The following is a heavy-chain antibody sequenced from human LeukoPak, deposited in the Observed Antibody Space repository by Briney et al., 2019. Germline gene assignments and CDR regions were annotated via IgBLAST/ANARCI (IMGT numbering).Heavy chain of an antibody. CDR3: ARQTGSGLFILP. D-gene: IGHD3/OR15-3a*01. V-gene: IGHV4-39*01. Sequence: SETLSLTCTVSGVSISSSYSYWGWIRQPPVMGLEWIGSIYYTGNTYYNASLKSQVSTSIDTSKNQFSLKLTSVTAADTAVYYCARQTGSGLFILPGGQGTLVTVSS. CDR2: IYYTGNT. CDR1: GVSISSSYSY. J-gene: IGHJ4*02.